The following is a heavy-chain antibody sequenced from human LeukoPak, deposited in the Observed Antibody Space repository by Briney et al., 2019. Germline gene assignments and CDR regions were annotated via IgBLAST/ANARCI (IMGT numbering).Heavy chain of an antibody. J-gene: IGHJ3*02. CDR2: ISAYNGNT. V-gene: IGHV1-18*01. Sequence: GASVKVSCKASGYTFTSYGISWVRQAPGQGLEWMGWISAYNGNTNYAQKLQGRVTMTTDTSTSTAYMELRSLRSDDTAVYYCARDRPGVDYGDYGHSVDIWGQGTMVTVSS. D-gene: IGHD4-17*01. CDR1: GYTFTSYG. CDR3: ARDRPGVDYGDYGHSVDI.